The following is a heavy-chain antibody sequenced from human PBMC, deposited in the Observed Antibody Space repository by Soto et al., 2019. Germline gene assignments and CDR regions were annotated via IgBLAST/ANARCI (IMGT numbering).Heavy chain of an antibody. CDR1: GGSISSSSYY. J-gene: IGHJ4*02. CDR3: ARLYDSSGYYLSFDY. D-gene: IGHD3-22*01. Sequence: QLQLQESGPGLVKPSETLSLTCTVSGGSISSSSYYWGWIRQPPGKGLEWIGSIYYSGSTYYNPSLKSRVTISVDTSKNQFSLKLSSVTAADTAVHYCARLYDSSGYYLSFDYWGQGTLVTVSS. CDR2: IYYSGST. V-gene: IGHV4-39*01.